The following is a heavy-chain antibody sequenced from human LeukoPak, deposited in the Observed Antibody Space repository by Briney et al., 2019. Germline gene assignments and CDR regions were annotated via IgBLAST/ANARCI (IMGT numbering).Heavy chain of an antibody. Sequence: GGSLRLSCAASGFTFSSDGMHCVRQAPGKGLEWVAFIRYDGSNKYYADSVKGRFTITRDNSKNTLYLQMNSLRAEDTAVYYCAKEAYSSGWYWLDYWGQGTLVTVSS. CDR1: GFTFSSDG. CDR2: IRYDGSNK. V-gene: IGHV3-30*02. J-gene: IGHJ4*02. D-gene: IGHD6-19*01. CDR3: AKEAYSSGWYWLDY.